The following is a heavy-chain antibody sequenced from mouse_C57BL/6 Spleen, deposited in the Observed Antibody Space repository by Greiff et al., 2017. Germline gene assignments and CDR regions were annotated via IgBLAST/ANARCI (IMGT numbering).Heavy chain of an antibody. V-gene: IGHV1-72*01. D-gene: IGHD2-3*01. J-gene: IGHJ3*01. CDR1: GYTFTSYW. Sequence: VKLQQSGAELVKPGASVKLSCKASGYTFTSYWMHWVKQRPGRGLEWIGRIDPNSGGTKYNEKFKSKATLTVDKPSSTAYMQLSSLTSEDSAVYYCARLNDPAWFAYWGQGTLVTVSA. CDR2: IDPNSGGT. CDR3: ARLNDPAWFAY.